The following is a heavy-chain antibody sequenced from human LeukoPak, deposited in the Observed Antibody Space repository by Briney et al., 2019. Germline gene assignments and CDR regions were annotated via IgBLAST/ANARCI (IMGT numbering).Heavy chain of an antibody. CDR3: ARAYIGDYAYFDY. J-gene: IGHJ4*02. Sequence: PGGSLRLSCAASGFTFSTYGIHWVRQAPGKGLEWVAFIRYDGSNKYYADSVKGRFTISRDNAEKSLYLLMNSLRAEDTAVYYCARAYIGDYAYFDYWGQGTLVTVSS. CDR1: GFTFSTYG. V-gene: IGHV3-30*02. CDR2: IRYDGSNK. D-gene: IGHD4-17*01.